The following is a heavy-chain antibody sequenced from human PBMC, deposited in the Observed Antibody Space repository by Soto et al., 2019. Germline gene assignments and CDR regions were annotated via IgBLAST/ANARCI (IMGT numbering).Heavy chain of an antibody. CDR1: GFSFSSYD. D-gene: IGHD5-18*01. J-gene: IGHJ4*01. Sequence: WSLRLSCVASGFSFSSYDMSWVRQAPGKGLEWVSFIIGNSGTTYYADSVKGRFTISRDNSKNTLYLQMSRLGAEDTAAYYCAKGSTYSFYFDHWGQGTLVTVSS. V-gene: IGHV3-23*01. CDR2: IIGNSGTT. CDR3: AKGSTYSFYFDH.